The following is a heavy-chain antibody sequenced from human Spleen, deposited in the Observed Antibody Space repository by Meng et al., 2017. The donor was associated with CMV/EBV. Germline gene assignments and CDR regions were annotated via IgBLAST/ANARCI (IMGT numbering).Heavy chain of an antibody. D-gene: IGHD1-26*01. Sequence: SVKVSCKASVGTFSSNAISWVRQAPGQGLEWMGGIISVLNIANYAPKFQGRVTITAAKSMNTVYMELSSLTSEDTAVYYCARDGVSSGSDYGTYRYYGMDVWGQGTTVTVSS. V-gene: IGHV1-69*10. J-gene: IGHJ6*02. CDR2: IISVLNIA. CDR1: VGTFSSNA. CDR3: ARDGVSSGSDYGTYRYYGMDV.